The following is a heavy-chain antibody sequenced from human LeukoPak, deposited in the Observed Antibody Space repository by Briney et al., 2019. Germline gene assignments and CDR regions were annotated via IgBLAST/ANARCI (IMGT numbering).Heavy chain of an antibody. D-gene: IGHD3-9*01. Sequence: SVKVSCKASGFTFTSSAVQWVRQARGQRLEWIGWIVVGSGNTNYAQKFQERVTITRDMSTGTAYMELSSLRSEDTAVYYCAADQDDILTGYYPGGDYWGQGSLVTVSS. V-gene: IGHV1-58*01. J-gene: IGHJ4*02. CDR1: GFTFTSSA. CDR2: IVVGSGNT. CDR3: AADQDDILTGYYPGGDY.